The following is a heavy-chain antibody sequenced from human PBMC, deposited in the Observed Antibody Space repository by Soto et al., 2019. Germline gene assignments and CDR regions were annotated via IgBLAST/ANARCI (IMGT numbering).Heavy chain of an antibody. CDR2: ISGYNGNT. Sequence: ASVKVSCKASGWGFPSQGISWVRQAPGQGLEWMGWISGYNGNTNYAQNLQGRVTITTDTSTSTAYMELRSLRSDDTAVYYCARAVGYSYAFDISGQGTMVTVSS. CDR3: ARAVGYSYAFDI. D-gene: IGHD2-15*01. J-gene: IGHJ3*02. V-gene: IGHV1-18*01. CDR1: GWGFPSQG.